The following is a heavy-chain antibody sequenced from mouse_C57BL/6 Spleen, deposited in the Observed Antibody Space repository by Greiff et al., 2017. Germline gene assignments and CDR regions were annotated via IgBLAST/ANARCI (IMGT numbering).Heavy chain of an antibody. CDR2: INPYNGGT. Sequence: VQLQQSGPVLVKPGASVKMSCKASGYTFTDYYMNWVKQSHGKSLEWIGVINPYNGGTSYNQKFKGKATLTVDKSSSTAYMELNSLTSEDSAVXYCARRRDYDDYWGQGTTLTVSS. CDR3: ARRRDYDDY. V-gene: IGHV1-19*01. CDR1: GYTFTDYY. D-gene: IGHD2-4*01. J-gene: IGHJ2*01.